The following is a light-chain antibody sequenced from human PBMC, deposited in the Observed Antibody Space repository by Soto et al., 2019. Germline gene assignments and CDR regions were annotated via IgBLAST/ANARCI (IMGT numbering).Light chain of an antibody. V-gene: IGLV2-14*01. Sequence: QSALTQPASVSGSPGQSITISCTGTSNDVGAYKYVSWYQQQPDKAPKLIIYEVTNRPSGVSNRFSGSKSGNTASLTISGLQAEDESDYYCSSYTSSNTYVFGTGTKLTVL. CDR1: SNDVGAYKY. CDR2: EVT. CDR3: SSYTSSNTYV. J-gene: IGLJ1*01.